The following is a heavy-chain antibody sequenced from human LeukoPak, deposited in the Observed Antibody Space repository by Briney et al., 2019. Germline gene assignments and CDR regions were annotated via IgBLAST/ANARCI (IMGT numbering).Heavy chain of an antibody. CDR3: ARGRITMIVVATRGWFDP. Sequence: SETLSLTCTVSGGSISSYYWSWIRQPPGKGLEWIGYTYYSGSTNYNPSLKSRVTISVDTSKNQFSLKLSSVTAADTAVYYCARGRITMIVVATRGWFDPWGQGTLVTVSS. V-gene: IGHV4-59*12. CDR2: TYYSGST. J-gene: IGHJ5*02. D-gene: IGHD3-22*01. CDR1: GGSISSYY.